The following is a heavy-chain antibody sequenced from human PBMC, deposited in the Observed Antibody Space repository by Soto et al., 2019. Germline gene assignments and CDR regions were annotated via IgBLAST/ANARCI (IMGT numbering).Heavy chain of an antibody. CDR3: ARAWGGYCSGGSCYLGKKSWFDP. CDR1: GGSISSGGYY. D-gene: IGHD2-15*01. V-gene: IGHV4-31*03. Sequence: SETLSLTRTVSGGSISSGGYYWSWILQHPGKGLEWIGYIYYSGSTYYNPSLKSRVTISVDTSKNQFSLKLSSVTAADTAVYYCARAWGGYCSGGSCYLGKKSWFDPWGQGTLVTVS. CDR2: IYYSGST. J-gene: IGHJ5*02.